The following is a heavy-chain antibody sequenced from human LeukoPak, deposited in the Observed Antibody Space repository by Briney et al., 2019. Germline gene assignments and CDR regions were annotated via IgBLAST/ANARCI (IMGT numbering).Heavy chain of an antibody. V-gene: IGHV5-51*01. CDR1: GYSFTSFW. Sequence: GESLKISCKGSGYSFTSFWIGWARQMPGKGLEWMGIIYPGDSDTRYSPSFQGQVTISADKSNNTAYLQWSSLKASDTAMYYCARSISGSYHAALGYWGQGTLVTVSS. J-gene: IGHJ4*02. CDR3: ARSISGSYHAALGY. CDR2: IYPGDSDT. D-gene: IGHD1-26*01.